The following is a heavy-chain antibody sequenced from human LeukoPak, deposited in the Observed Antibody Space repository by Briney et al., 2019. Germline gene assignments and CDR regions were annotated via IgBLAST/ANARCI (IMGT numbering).Heavy chain of an antibody. CDR3: ARSIAAAGTGWFDP. V-gene: IGHV1-8*01. Sequence: ASVKVSCKASGYTFTSYDINWVRQATGQGLEWMGWMNPNSGNTGYAQKFQGRVTMTRNTSISTAHMELSSLRSEDTAVYYCARSIAAAGTGWFDPWGQGTLVTVSS. J-gene: IGHJ5*02. D-gene: IGHD6-13*01. CDR1: GYTFTSYD. CDR2: MNPNSGNT.